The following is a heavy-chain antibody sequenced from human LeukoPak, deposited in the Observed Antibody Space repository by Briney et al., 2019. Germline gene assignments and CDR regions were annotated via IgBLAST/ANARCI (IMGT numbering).Heavy chain of an antibody. CDR2: IYHSGST. D-gene: IGHD3/OR15-3a*01. CDR1: GYSISSGYY. Sequence: SSETLSLTCTVSGYSISSGYYWGWIRQPPGKGLEWIGSIYHSGSTYYNPSLKSRVTISVDTSKNQFSLKLSSVTAADTAVYYCASRDLGWNYDYWGQGTLVTVSS. V-gene: IGHV4-38-2*02. CDR3: ASRDLGWNYDY. J-gene: IGHJ4*02.